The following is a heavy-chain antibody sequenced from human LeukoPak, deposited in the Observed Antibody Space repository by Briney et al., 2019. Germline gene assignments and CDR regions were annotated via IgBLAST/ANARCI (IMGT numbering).Heavy chain of an antibody. CDR1: GGSISSYY. V-gene: IGHV4-59*01. CDR3: ARMYDSSGYFDY. J-gene: IGHJ4*02. Sequence: SETLSLTCTVSGGSISSYYWSWIRQPPGKGLEWIGYIYYSGSTNYNPSLKSRVTISVDTSKNQFSLKLSSVTAADTAVYYCARMYDSSGYFDYWGQGTLVTVSS. CDR2: IYYSGST. D-gene: IGHD3-22*01.